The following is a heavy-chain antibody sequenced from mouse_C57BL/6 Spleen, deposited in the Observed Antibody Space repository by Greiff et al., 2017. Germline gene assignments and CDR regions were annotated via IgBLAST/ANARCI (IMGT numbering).Heavy chain of an antibody. CDR2: IYPGDGDT. D-gene: IGHD2-1*01. CDR3: ARRGIYLKPMDY. V-gene: IGHV1-80*01. J-gene: IGHJ4*01. CDR1: GYAFSSYW. Sequence: QVQLQQSGAELVKPGASVKISCKASGYAFSSYWMNWVKQRPGKGLEWIGQIYPGDGDTNYNGKFKGKATLTADKSSSTAYMQLSSLTSEDSAVYFCARRGIYLKPMDYWGQGTSVTVSS.